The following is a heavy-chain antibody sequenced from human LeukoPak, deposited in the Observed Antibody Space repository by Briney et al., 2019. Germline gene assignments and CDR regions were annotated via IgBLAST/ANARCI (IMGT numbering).Heavy chain of an antibody. CDR3: EASGWYFDEVF. CDR2: INHSGST. V-gene: IGHV4-34*01. Sequence: SETLPLACAVYGGSFSGYYWSWIRQPPGKGLEWIGEINHSGSTNYNPSLKSRVTISVDTSKNQFSLKLSSVTAADTAVYYCEASGWYFDEVFWGQGTLVTVSS. D-gene: IGHD6-19*01. J-gene: IGHJ4*02. CDR1: GGSFSGYY.